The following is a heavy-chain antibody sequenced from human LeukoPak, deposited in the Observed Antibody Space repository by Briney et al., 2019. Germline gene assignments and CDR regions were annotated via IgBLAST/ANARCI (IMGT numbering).Heavy chain of an antibody. CDR1: GFTFNNYA. J-gene: IGHJ6*02. D-gene: IGHD6-13*01. CDR3: AKAPAAATKYYYGMDV. Sequence: GGSLRLSCAASGFTFNNYAMSWVRRAPGKGLEWVSAISGSGGATYYADSVKGRFTISRDNSKNTLFLHMNSLRVEDTAVYYCAKAPAAATKYYYGMDVWGQGTTVTVSS. V-gene: IGHV3-23*01. CDR2: ISGSGGAT.